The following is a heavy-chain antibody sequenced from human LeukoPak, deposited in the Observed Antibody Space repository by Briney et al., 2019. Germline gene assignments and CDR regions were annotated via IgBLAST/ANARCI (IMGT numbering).Heavy chain of an antibody. J-gene: IGHJ4*02. Sequence: GGSLRLSCAASGVTFSSYGMHWVRQAPGKGLEWVALISSDGNDKLYGDSVKGRFTISRDDSKSTLYLQMNSLRAEDTAVYYCTTKVIRGYSGDDYDDWGQGTLVTVSS. CDR3: TTKVIRGYSGDDYDD. CDR1: GVTFSSYG. CDR2: ISSDGNDK. D-gene: IGHD5-12*01. V-gene: IGHV3-30*03.